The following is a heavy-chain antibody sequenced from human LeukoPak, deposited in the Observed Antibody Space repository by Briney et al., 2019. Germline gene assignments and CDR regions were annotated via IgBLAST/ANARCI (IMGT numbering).Heavy chain of an antibody. J-gene: IGHJ4*02. Sequence: SETLSLTCAVYGGPFSGYCWSWIRQPPGKGLEWIGEINHSGSTNYNPSLKSRVTISVDTSKNQFSLKLSSVTAADTAVYYCARVRYYYDSSGYCFDYWGQGTLVTVSS. V-gene: IGHV4-34*01. CDR3: ARVRYYYDSSGYCFDY. CDR2: INHSGST. CDR1: GGPFSGYC. D-gene: IGHD3-22*01.